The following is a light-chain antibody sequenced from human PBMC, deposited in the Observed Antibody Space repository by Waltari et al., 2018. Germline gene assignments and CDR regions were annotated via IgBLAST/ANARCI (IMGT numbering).Light chain of an antibody. CDR1: SSDVGGYNY. Sequence: QSALTQPASVSGSPGQSITISCTGTSSDVGGYNYVSWYQQHPGKDPKLMIYDGSNRPSGVSNRFSGSKSGNTASLTISGLQAEDEADYYCGSYTSSSTYVFGTGTKVTVL. CDR2: DGS. CDR3: GSYTSSSTYV. J-gene: IGLJ1*01. V-gene: IGLV2-14*03.